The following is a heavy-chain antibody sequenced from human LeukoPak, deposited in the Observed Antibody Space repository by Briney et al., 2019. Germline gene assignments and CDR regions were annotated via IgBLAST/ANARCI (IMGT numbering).Heavy chain of an antibody. V-gene: IGHV1-2*04. Sequence: ASVKVSCKASGYTFTGYYMHWVRQAPGQGLEWMGWINPNSGGTNYAQKFQGWVTMTRDTSISTAYMELSRLRSDDTAVYYCARGRSSSWYNRSLWRTTTIDYWGQGTLVTVSS. CDR2: INPNSGGT. CDR3: ARGRSSSWYNRSLWRTTTIDY. CDR1: GYTFTGYY. D-gene: IGHD6-13*01. J-gene: IGHJ4*02.